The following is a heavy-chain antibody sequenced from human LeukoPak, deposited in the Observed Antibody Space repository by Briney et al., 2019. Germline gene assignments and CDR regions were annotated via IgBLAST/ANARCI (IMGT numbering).Heavy chain of an antibody. CDR1: GGSFSGYY. CDR3: ASTSVVVVAATYYYYYGMDV. D-gene: IGHD2-15*01. CDR2: IYYSGST. V-gene: IGHV4-39*01. Sequence: KPSETLSLTCAVYGGSFSGYYWGWIRQPPGKGLEWIGSIYYSGSTYYNPSLKSRVTISVDTSKNQFSLKLSSVTAADTAVYYCASTSVVVVAATYYYYYGMDVWGQGTTVTVSS. J-gene: IGHJ6*02.